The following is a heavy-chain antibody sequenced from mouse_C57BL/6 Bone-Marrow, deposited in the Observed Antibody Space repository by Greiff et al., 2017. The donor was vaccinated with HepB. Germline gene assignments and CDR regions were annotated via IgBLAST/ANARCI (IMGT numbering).Heavy chain of an antibody. CDR2: ISYSGST. CDR1: GYSITSGYD. Sequence: EVQLQQSGPGMVKPSQSLSLTCTVTGYSITSGYDWHWIRHFPGNKLEWMGYISYSGSTNYNPSLKSRISITHDTSKNHFFLKLNSVTTEDTATYYCAREGDYSFAYWGQGTLVTVSA. V-gene: IGHV3-1*01. D-gene: IGHD2-4*01. CDR3: AREGDYSFAY. J-gene: IGHJ3*01.